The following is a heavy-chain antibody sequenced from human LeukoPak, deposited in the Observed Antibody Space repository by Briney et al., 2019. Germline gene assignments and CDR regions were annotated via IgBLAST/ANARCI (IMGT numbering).Heavy chain of an antibody. Sequence: GGSLRLSCAASGFTFSSYGMHWVRQAPGKGLEWVAVISYDGSNKYYADSVKGRFTISRDNSKNTLYLQMNSLRAEDTAVYYCASSSTYYDFWSGYRWDYWGQGTLVTVSS. CDR2: ISYDGSNK. V-gene: IGHV3-30*03. CDR1: GFTFSSYG. J-gene: IGHJ4*02. D-gene: IGHD3-3*01. CDR3: ASSSTYYDFWSGYRWDY.